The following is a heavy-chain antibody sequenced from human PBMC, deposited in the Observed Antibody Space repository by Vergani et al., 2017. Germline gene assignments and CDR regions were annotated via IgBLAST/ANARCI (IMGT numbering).Heavy chain of an antibody. CDR1: GFTFGDYA. D-gene: IGHD3-22*01. CDR3: SRDIAYDSSGYYPDYFDY. J-gene: IGHJ4*02. CDR2: IRSKAYGGQT. Sequence: EVQLVESGGGLVQPGRSLRLSCTASGFTFGDYAMSWFRQAPGKGLEWVGFIRSKAYGGQTEYAASVKGRFTISRDDSKSIAYLQMNSRKTEDTAVYYCSRDIAYDSSGYYPDYFDYWGQGTLVTVSS. V-gene: IGHV3-49*03.